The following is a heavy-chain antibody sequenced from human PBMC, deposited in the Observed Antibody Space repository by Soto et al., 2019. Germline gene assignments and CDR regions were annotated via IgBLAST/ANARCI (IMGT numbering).Heavy chain of an antibody. CDR3: ARDEQLASDYYYGMDV. V-gene: IGHV3-30-3*01. CDR2: ISYDGSNK. Sequence: GGSLRLSCAASGFTFSSYAMHWVRQAPGKGLEWVAVISYDGSNKYYADSVKGRFTISRDNSKSTLYLQMNSLRAEDTAVYYCARDEQLASDYYYGMDVWGQGTTVT. D-gene: IGHD6-6*01. J-gene: IGHJ6*02. CDR1: GFTFSSYA.